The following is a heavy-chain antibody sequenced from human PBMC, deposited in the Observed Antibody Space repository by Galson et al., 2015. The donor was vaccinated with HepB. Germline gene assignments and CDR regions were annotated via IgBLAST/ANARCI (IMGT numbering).Heavy chain of an antibody. CDR2: IRSKASDYAT. J-gene: IGHJ4*02. CDR3: TRLGDFSGYSSR. CDR1: GFTFSGSA. V-gene: IGHV3-73*01. D-gene: IGHD5-12*01. Sequence: SLRLSCAASGFTFSGSAIHWVRQTSGKGLEWVGRIRSKASDYATAYAASLKGRFTISRDDSKNTAYLHMKRLKADDTAVYYCTRLGDFSGYSSRWGQGTQVTVSS.